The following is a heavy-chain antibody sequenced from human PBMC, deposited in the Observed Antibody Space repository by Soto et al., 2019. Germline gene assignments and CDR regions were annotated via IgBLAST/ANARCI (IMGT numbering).Heavy chain of an antibody. J-gene: IGHJ4*02. D-gene: IGHD2-2*01. CDR3: ARDAHGYCSSTSCVYFDY. V-gene: IGHV5-51*01. CDR2: IYPGDSDT. CDR1: GYSFIRYW. Sequence: GESLKISCKGSGYSFIRYWIGWVRQMPGKGLEWMGIIYPGDSDTRYSPSLQGQVTISADKSTSTAYLQWSSLKASDTAVYYCARDAHGYCSSTSCVYFDYWGQGTLVSVSS.